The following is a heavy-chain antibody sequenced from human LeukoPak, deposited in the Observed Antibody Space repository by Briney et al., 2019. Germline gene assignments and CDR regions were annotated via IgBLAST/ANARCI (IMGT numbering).Heavy chain of an antibody. CDR1: GGSFSGYY. D-gene: IGHD1-26*01. J-gene: IGHJ4*02. CDR2: INHSGST. CDR3: ARPPYSGSYYWRHYFDY. Sequence: SETLSLTCAVYGGSFSGYYWSWIRQPPGKGLEWIGEINHSGSTNYNPSLKSRVTISVDTSKNQFSLKLSSVTAADTAVYYCARPPYSGSYYWRHYFDYWGQGTLVTVSS. V-gene: IGHV4-34*01.